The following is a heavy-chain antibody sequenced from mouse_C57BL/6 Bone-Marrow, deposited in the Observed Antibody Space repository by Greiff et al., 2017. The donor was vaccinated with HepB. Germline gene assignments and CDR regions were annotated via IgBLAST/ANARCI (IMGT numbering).Heavy chain of an antibody. V-gene: IGHV1-19*01. J-gene: IGHJ2*01. Sequence: EVQLVESGPVLVKPGASVKMSCKASGYTFTDYYMNWVKQSHGKSLEWIGVINPYNGGTSYNQKFKGKATLTVDKSSSTAYMELNSLTSEDSAVYYCARPLRYYFDYWGQGTTLTVSS. CDR2: INPYNGGT. D-gene: IGHD1-1*01. CDR1: GYTFTDYY. CDR3: ARPLRYYFDY.